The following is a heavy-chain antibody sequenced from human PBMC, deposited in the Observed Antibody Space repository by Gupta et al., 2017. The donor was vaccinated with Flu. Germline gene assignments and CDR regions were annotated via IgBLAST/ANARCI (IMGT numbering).Heavy chain of an antibody. CDR2: IYYTGST. Sequence: QVQLQESGPGLVKPSETLSLTCTVSGASISSFGYYWSWIRQHPGKGLEWIGYIYYTGSTYYNPSLKSRVTFSVDTFKNQFSLQLASVTAADTAVYYGAGDVYDSSGYYYGDYWGQGTLVTVSS. CDR3: AGDVYDSSGYYYGDY. D-gene: IGHD3-22*01. CDR1: GASISSFGYY. J-gene: IGHJ4*02. V-gene: IGHV4-31*03.